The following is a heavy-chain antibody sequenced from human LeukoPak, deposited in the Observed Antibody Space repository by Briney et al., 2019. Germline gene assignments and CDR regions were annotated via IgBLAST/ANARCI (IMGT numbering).Heavy chain of an antibody. CDR3: ARGLGDYSNYDLVKTLYYFDY. Sequence: PSETLSLTCAVYGGSFSGYYWSWIRQPPGKGLGWIGEINHSGSTNYNPSLKSRVTISVDTSKNQFSLKLSSVTAADTAVYYCARGLGDYSNYDLVKTLYYFDYWGQGTLVTVSS. V-gene: IGHV4-34*01. CDR2: INHSGST. D-gene: IGHD4-11*01. CDR1: GGSFSGYY. J-gene: IGHJ4*02.